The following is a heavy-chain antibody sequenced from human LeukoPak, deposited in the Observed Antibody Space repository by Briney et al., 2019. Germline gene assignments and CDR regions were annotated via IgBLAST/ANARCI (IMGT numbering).Heavy chain of an antibody. CDR3: ARAYGSSWLRSFDY. Sequence: ASVKVSCKASGGTFSSYAISWVRQAPGQGLEWMGGIIPIFGTANYAQKFQGRVTITRNTSISTAYMELSSLRSEDTAVYYCARAYGSSWLRSFDYWGQGTLVTVSS. CDR2: IIPIFGTA. D-gene: IGHD6-13*01. V-gene: IGHV1-69*05. J-gene: IGHJ4*02. CDR1: GGTFSSYA.